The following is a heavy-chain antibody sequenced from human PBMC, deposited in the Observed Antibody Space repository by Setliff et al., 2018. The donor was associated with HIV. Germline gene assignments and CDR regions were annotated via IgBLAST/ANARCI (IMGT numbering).Heavy chain of an antibody. J-gene: IGHJ4*02. V-gene: IGHV3-15*01. CDR1: GFTFSNAW. CDR2: IKTKTDGGTT. Sequence: GGSLRLSCAASGFTFSNAWMSWVRQAPGKGLEWVGRIKTKTDGGTTDYAAPVKGRFTISRDDSKNTLYLQMNSLKTEDTAVYYCVGEWFIRGPFDYWGQGTLVTVSS. CDR3: VGEWFIRGPFDY. D-gene: IGHD3-10*01.